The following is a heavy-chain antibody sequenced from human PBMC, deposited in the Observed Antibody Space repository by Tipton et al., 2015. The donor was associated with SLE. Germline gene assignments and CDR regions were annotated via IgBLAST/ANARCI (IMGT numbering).Heavy chain of an antibody. J-gene: IGHJ4*02. D-gene: IGHD1-26*01. CDR2: IRNDGNVK. Sequence: SGFRFSTFGMHWVRQAPGKGLEWVAFIRNDGNVKNYADSVRGRFTLSRDNFRKTLVLQMNSLRAEDTAVYFCAGCWERDGFFDSWGQGTLVTVSS. CDR1: GFRFSTFG. V-gene: IGHV3-30*02. CDR3: AGCWERDGFFDS.